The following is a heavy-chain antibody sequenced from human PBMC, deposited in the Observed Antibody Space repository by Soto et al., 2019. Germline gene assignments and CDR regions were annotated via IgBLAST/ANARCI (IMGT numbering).Heavy chain of an antibody. Sequence: SVKVSCKASGGTFSSYAISWVRQAPGQGLEWMGGIIPIFGTANYAQKFQGRVTITADESTSTAYMELSRLRSEDTAVYYCATSEGYCSSTSCMGYYYGMDVWGQGTTVTVSS. D-gene: IGHD2-2*01. V-gene: IGHV1-69*13. J-gene: IGHJ6*02. CDR1: GGTFSSYA. CDR3: ATSEGYCSSTSCMGYYYGMDV. CDR2: IIPIFGTA.